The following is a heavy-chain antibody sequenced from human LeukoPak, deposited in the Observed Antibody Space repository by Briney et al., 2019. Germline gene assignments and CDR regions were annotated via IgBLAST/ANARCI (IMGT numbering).Heavy chain of an antibody. V-gene: IGHV4-4*07. CDR2: MYNNGGT. J-gene: IGHJ5*02. CDR3: AREGSSFWFDP. D-gene: IGHD6-6*01. Sequence: SETLSLTCTVSGGSISSYYWSWIRQPPGKGLEWIGRMYNNGGTNYNPSLKSRVTMSVDTSKNQFSLKLTSVTAADTAVYYCAREGSSFWFDPWGQGTLVTVSS. CDR1: GGSISSYY.